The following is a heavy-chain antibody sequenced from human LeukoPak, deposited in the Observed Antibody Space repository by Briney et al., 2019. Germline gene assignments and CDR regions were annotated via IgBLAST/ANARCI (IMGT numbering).Heavy chain of an antibody. CDR3: AKVKVRGAYYYYYMDV. CDR1: GFPFSIHG. V-gene: IGHV3-23*01. CDR2: ISPGGGPT. Sequence: GGSLRLSCAGSGFPFSIHGMNWVRQAPGKGLEWVSGISPGGGPTYYADSVKGRFTISRDNSKNTLYLHMNSLRAEDTAVYYCAKVKVRGAYYYYYMDVWGKGTTVTISS. J-gene: IGHJ6*03. D-gene: IGHD3-10*01.